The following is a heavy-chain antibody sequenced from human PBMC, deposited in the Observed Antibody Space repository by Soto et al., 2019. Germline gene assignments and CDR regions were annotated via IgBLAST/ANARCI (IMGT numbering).Heavy chain of an antibody. J-gene: IGHJ3*02. CDR3: AHRQSSDYCDSDQSENAFDI. CDR2: IYWDDDK. Sequence: QITLKESGPTLVKPTQTLTLTCTFSGFSLSTSGVGVGWIRQPPGKALEWLALIYWDDDKRYSPSLKSRLTITKYTSKTQVVRTMTNMDPVDTATYYFAHRQSSDYCDSDQSENAFDICGQGTMVTVSA. CDR1: GFSLSTSGVG. D-gene: IGHD4-17*01. V-gene: IGHV2-5*02.